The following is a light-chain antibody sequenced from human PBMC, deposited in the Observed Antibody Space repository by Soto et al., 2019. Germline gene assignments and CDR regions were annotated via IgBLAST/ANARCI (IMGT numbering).Light chain of an antibody. Sequence: DIQMTQSPSTLSASVGDRVTITCRASQSINNWLAWYQQKPGKAPKLLIYKASSLESGVPPRFSGSGSGTEFTLTISSLQPDDFAPYYCQLYNSYPYTFGQGTKVEIK. CDR2: KAS. CDR1: QSINNW. CDR3: QLYNSYPYT. J-gene: IGKJ2*01. V-gene: IGKV1-5*03.